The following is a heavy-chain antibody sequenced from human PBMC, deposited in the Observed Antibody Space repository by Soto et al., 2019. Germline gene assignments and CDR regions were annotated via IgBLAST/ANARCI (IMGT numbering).Heavy chain of an antibody. D-gene: IGHD3-10*01. J-gene: IGHJ5*02. CDR2: ISYDGSNK. CDR1: GFTFSSYA. V-gene: IGHV3-30-3*01. CDR3: ARDGVPRYYYGSGSYGWFDP. Sequence: GGSLRLSCAASGFTFSSYAMHWVRQAPGKGLEWVAVISYDGSNKYYADSVKGRFTISRDNSKNTLYLQMNSLRAEDTAVYYCARDGVPRYYYGSGSYGWFDPWGQGTLVTVSS.